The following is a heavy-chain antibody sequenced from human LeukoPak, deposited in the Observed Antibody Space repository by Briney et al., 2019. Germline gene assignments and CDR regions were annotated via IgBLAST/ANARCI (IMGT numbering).Heavy chain of an antibody. CDR2: IHYSGST. J-gene: IGHJ4*02. CDR3: ARVETAMMRV. V-gene: IGHV4-30-4*01. CDR1: GGSISSGDYY. Sequence: KPSETLSLTCTVSGGSISSGDYYWNWIRQPPGKGLEWIGYIHYSGSTHYNPSLKSRVTMLIDTSKNQFSLKLKSVTAADTAVYYCARVETAMMRVWGQGILVTVSA. D-gene: IGHD5-18*01.